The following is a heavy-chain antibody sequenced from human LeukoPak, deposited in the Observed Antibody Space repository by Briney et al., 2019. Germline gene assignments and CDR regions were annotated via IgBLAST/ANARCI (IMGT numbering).Heavy chain of an antibody. Sequence: GGSLRLSCAASGFTLSSYSMNWVRQAPGKGLEWVSYINSGSNTIYYADSVKGRFTISRDNAKNSLYLQMNSLRAEDTAVYYCARDRRRCTSCQDFDYWGQGTLVTVSS. CDR2: INSGSNTI. D-gene: IGHD2-2*01. V-gene: IGHV3-48*04. CDR1: GFTLSSYS. CDR3: ARDRRRCTSCQDFDY. J-gene: IGHJ4*02.